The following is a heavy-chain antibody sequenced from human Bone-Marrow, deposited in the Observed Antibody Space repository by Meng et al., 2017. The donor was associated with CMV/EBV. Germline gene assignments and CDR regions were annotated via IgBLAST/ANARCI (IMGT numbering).Heavy chain of an antibody. CDR1: GFTLSSYW. CDR3: VRVSGTSSQYRPMDV. J-gene: IGHJ6*02. V-gene: IGHV3-7*01. CDR2: IKQDGSEK. D-gene: IGHD3-10*01. Sequence: GKSLKISCAASGFTLSSYWMSWVRQAPGKGLEWVANIKQDGSEKYYVDSVKGRFTISRDNAKNSLYLQMNSLRAEDTAVYYCVRVSGTSSQYRPMDVWGQGTTVTVSS.